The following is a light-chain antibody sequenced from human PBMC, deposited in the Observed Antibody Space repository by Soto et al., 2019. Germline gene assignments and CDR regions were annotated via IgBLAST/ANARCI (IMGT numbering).Light chain of an antibody. CDR3: QQRGSSPIT. Sequence: EIVLTQSPATLSLSPGERPPPSSGPSRIVAGASSRDPQKPGQAPRLLIYDASNRATGIPARFSGSGSGTDFTLTISRLEPEDFAVYYCQQRGSSPITFGQGTQVEIK. CDR2: DAS. CDR1: RIVAGA. V-gene: IGKV3D-20*01. J-gene: IGKJ5*01.